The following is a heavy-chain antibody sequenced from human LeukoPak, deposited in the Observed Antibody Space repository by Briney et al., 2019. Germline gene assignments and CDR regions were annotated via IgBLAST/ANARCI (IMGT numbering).Heavy chain of an antibody. J-gene: IGHJ4*02. V-gene: IGHV3-7*01. CDR1: RFTFSNYW. CDR2: INQDGTEK. Sequence: PGGSLRLSCVASRFTFSNYWMTWVRQTTGKGLEWVANINQDGTEKYYVDSVKGRFTISRDNAKNSLYLQMNSLRVEDTAVYYCAKVAKYYYGSETYYFFEHWGQGTPVTASS. D-gene: IGHD3-10*01. CDR3: AKVAKYYYGSETYYFFEH.